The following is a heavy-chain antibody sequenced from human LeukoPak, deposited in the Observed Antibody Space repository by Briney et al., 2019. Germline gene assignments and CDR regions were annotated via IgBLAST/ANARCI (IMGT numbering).Heavy chain of an antibody. D-gene: IGHD6-19*01. J-gene: IGHJ6*02. CDR3: ARESIAVAGTLGYCYYYGMDV. CDR1: GGSISRYY. CDR2: IYTSGST. Sequence: PSETLSLTCTVSGGSISRYYWSWCRQPAGKGLEWIGRIYTSGSTNYNPSLKSRVTMSVDTSKNQFSLKLSSVTAADTAVYYCARESIAVAGTLGYCYYYGMDVWGQGTTVTVSS. V-gene: IGHV4-4*07.